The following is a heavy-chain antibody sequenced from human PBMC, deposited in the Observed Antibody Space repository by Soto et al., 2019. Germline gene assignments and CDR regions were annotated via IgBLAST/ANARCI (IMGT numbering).Heavy chain of an antibody. D-gene: IGHD2-2*01. J-gene: IGHJ6*02. CDR1: GYTFTSYY. CDR2: INPSGGST. CDR3: ARDPLYCSSTSCYQKANYYYYGMDV. Sequence: ASLNVSCKSSGYTFTSYYIHWVRQAPGQGLECMGVINPSGGSTSYAQKFQGRVTMTRDTSTSTVYMELSSLRSEDTAVYYCARDPLYCSSTSCYQKANYYYYGMDVWGQGTTVTVS. V-gene: IGHV1-46*01.